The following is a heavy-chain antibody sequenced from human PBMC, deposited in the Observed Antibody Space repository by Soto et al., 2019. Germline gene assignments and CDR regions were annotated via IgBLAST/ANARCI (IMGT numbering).Heavy chain of an antibody. CDR3: ARDRDTYGHGFFDN. J-gene: IGHJ4*02. V-gene: IGHV3-7*03. CDR2: IKHDGCDK. D-gene: IGHD5-18*01. CDR1: GFTFSNYW. Sequence: GGSLRLSCSASGFTFSNYWMHWVRHGLGKGLEFVASIKHDGCDKYYVDSVRGRFTVSRDIANNSLVLEMNSLRVEDTAVYFCARDRDTYGHGFFDNWGQGVLVTVSS.